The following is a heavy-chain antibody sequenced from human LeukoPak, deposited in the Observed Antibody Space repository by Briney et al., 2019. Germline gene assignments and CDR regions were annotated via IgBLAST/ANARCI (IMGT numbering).Heavy chain of an antibody. V-gene: IGHV3-23*01. CDR1: GFTFSSYI. CDR2: ISGSGGST. D-gene: IGHD3-10*01. J-gene: IGHJ5*02. CDR3: AKDLGGSGNWFDP. Sequence: GESLKISCAASGFTFSSYIMNWVRQAPGKGLEWVSAISGSGGSTYYADSVKGRFTISRDNSKNTLYLQMNSLRAEDTAVYYCAKDLGGSGNWFDPWGQGTLVTVSS.